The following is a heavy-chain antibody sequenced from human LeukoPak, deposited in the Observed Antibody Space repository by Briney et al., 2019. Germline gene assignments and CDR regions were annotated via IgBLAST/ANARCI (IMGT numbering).Heavy chain of an antibody. J-gene: IGHJ5*02. CDR3: ARAPGAKGQLWFS. Sequence: SETLSLTCTVSGYSISSGYYWGWIRPPPGKGLEWIGSIYHSGSTYYNSSLKSRVTISVDTSKNQFSLKLSSVTAADTAVYYCARAPGAKGQLWFSWGQGTLVTVSS. V-gene: IGHV4-38-2*02. CDR2: IYHSGST. D-gene: IGHD5-18*01. CDR1: GYSISSGYY.